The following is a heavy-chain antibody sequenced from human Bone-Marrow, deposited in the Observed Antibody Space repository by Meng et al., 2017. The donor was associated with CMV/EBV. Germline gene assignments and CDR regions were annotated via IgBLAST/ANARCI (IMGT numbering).Heavy chain of an antibody. J-gene: IGHJ4*02. Sequence: SETLSLTCTVSDGSITSKSHYWGWIRQPPGKGLEWIGSVYYNGKTHLNPSLKSRITISVDTSKNQFSLKLSSVTAADTAVYYCARLGVTGYFDYWGQGPLVTISS. V-gene: IGHV4-39*01. CDR3: ARLGVTGYFDY. D-gene: IGHD1-26*01. CDR2: VYYNGKT. CDR1: DGSITSKSHY.